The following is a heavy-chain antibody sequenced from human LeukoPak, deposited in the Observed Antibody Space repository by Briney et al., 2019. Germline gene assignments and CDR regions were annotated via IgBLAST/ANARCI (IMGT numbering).Heavy chain of an antibody. D-gene: IGHD2-21*02. V-gene: IGHV3-23*01. CDR3: ATDRDNSDWQKRFDS. CDR2: ISGSGGST. CDR1: GFTFSSYA. J-gene: IGHJ4*02. Sequence: GGSLRLSCAASGFTFSSYAMSWVRQAPGKGLEWVSAISGSGGSTYYADSVKGRFTISRDNAKNSPHLQMNSLRAEDTAVYYCATDRDNSDWQKRFDSWGQGTLVTVSS.